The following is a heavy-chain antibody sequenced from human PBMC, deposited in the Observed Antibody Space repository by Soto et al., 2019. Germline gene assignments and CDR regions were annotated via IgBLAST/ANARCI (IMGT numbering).Heavy chain of an antibody. J-gene: IGHJ4*02. D-gene: IGHD3-10*01. CDR2: VNPILSMS. Sequence: QVQLVQSGAELKKPGSSVKVSCKASGDTFSFYTINWVRQAPGLGLEWMGRVNPILSMSNYAQKFQGRVTLTADKSTSTAYRELRSRRSEDTAFYYCAASYGSGYRAFDYWGQGALVTVSS. V-gene: IGHV1-69*02. CDR3: AASYGSGYRAFDY. CDR1: GDTFSFYT.